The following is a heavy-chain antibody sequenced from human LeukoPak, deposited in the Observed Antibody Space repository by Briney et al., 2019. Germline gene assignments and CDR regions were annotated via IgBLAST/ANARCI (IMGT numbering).Heavy chain of an antibody. CDR3: AREAATPDWFDP. Sequence: HSGRSLRLSCAASGFTFSSYGMHWVRQAPGKGLEWVAVIWCDGSNKYYADSVEGRFTISRDNSKNTLYLQMNSLRAEDTAVYYCAREAATPDWFDPWGQGTLVTVSS. D-gene: IGHD2-15*01. CDR1: GFTFSSYG. V-gene: IGHV3-33*01. J-gene: IGHJ5*02. CDR2: IWCDGSNK.